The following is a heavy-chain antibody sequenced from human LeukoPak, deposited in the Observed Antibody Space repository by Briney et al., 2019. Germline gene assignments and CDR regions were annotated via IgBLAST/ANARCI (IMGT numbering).Heavy chain of an antibody. CDR1: GGSFSGYY. V-gene: IGHV4-34*01. D-gene: IGHD3-10*01. Sequence: SETLSLTCAVYGGSFSGYYWSWIRQPPGKGLEGIWEINHSGSTNYNPSLKRRVTMSVDPAKTSFSLQLSSVAAADTAVYYCAGVPMVRGGVFSLRPYYYYYGMDVWGQGTTVTVSS. CDR2: INHSGST. J-gene: IGHJ6*02. CDR3: AGVPMVRGGVFSLRPYYYYYGMDV.